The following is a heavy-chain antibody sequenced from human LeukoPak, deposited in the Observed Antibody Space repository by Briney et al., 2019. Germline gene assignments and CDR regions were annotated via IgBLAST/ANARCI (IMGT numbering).Heavy chain of an antibody. Sequence: PGGSLRLSCAASGFTFSTYWMSWVRQAPGKGLEWVANIKEDGSEKYYGDSVKGRFTISRDNAKNSLYRQMNSLRAEDTSVYYCARDSSGYQWGQGTLVTVSS. D-gene: IGHD3-22*01. CDR3: ARDSSGYQ. CDR2: IKEDGSEK. CDR1: GFTFSTYW. J-gene: IGHJ4*02. V-gene: IGHV3-7*01.